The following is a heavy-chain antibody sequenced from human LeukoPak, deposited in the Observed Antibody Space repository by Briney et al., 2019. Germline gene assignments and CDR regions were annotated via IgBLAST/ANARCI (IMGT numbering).Heavy chain of an antibody. Sequence: GESLKISCKGSGYSFTSYWIGWVRQLPGKGLEWMGIIYLGDSDTSHSPCVQGQDTISAEKSISTAYLEWSSLKASDTAMYYCASQGGGVDVWGQGTTVTVSS. D-gene: IGHD2-21*01. CDR2: IYLGDSDT. CDR1: GYSFTSYW. V-gene: IGHV5-51*01. CDR3: ASQGGGVDV. J-gene: IGHJ6*02.